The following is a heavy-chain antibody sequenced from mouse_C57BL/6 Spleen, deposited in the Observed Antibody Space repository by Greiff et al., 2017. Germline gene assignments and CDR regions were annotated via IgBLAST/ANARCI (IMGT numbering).Heavy chain of an antibody. Sequence: QVQLKESGAELARPGASVKLSCKASGYTFTSYGISWVKQRTGQGLEWIGEIYPRSGNTYYNEKFKGKATLTADKSSSTAYMELRSLTSEDSAVYFCARSLNWDEAWFAYWGQGTLVTVSA. CDR1: GYTFTSYG. D-gene: IGHD4-1*02. CDR2: IYPRSGNT. J-gene: IGHJ3*01. V-gene: IGHV1-81*01. CDR3: ARSLNWDEAWFAY.